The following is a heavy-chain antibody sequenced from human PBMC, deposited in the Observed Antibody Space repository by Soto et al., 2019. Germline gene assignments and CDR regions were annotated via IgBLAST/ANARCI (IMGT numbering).Heavy chain of an antibody. D-gene: IGHD2-2*01. J-gene: IGHJ5*02. CDR1: GYTFTSYG. CDR2: ISAYNGNT. V-gene: IGHV1-18*01. CDR3: ARVPAAMSDWFDP. Sequence: ASVKVSCKASGYTFTSYGICWVRHAPGQGLEWMGWISAYNGNTNYAQELQGRVTMTTDTSTSTAYMELRSLRSDDTAVYYCARVPAAMSDWFDPWGQGTLVTVSS.